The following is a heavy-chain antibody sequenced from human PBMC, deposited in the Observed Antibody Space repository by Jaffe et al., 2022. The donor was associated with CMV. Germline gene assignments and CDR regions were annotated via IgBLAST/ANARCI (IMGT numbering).Heavy chain of an antibody. J-gene: IGHJ4*02. V-gene: IGHV3-23*04. D-gene: IGHD3-3*01. CDR1: GFTFSSYA. CDR2: ISGSGGST. Sequence: EVQLVESGGGLVQPGGSLRLSCAASGFTFSSYAMSWVRQAPGKGLEWVSAISGSGGSTYYADSVKGRFTISRDNSKNTLYLQMNSLRAEDTAVYYCAKDTYEDYDFWSGYYPFDYWGQGTLVTVSS. CDR3: AKDTYEDYDFWSGYYPFDY.